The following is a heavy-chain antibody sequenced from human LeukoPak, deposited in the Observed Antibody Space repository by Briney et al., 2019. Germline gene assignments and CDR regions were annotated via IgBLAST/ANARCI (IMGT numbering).Heavy chain of an antibody. Sequence: SGPTLVKPTQTLTLTCTFSGFSLSTRGVGVGWTRQPPGKALEWLALIYWDDDKRYSPSLKSRLTITKDTSKNQVVLTMTNMDPVDTATYYCAHRLDWNPRERWFDPWGQGTLVTVSS. V-gene: IGHV2-5*02. D-gene: IGHD1-1*01. CDR3: AHRLDWNPRERWFDP. J-gene: IGHJ5*02. CDR1: GFSLSTRGVG. CDR2: IYWDDDK.